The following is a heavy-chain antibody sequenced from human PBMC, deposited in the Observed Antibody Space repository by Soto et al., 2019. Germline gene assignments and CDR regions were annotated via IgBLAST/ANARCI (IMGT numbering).Heavy chain of an antibody. D-gene: IGHD1-26*01. CDR2: ISGSGGST. CDR3: AKGPYYPPAYWYFDL. J-gene: IGHJ2*01. CDR1: GFTFSSYA. Sequence: EVQLLESGGGLVQPGGSLRLSCAASGFTFSSYAMSWVRQAPGKGLEWVSAISGSGGSTYYADSVKGRFTISRDNSKNTLYPQMNSLRAEDTAVYYCAKGPYYPPAYWYFDLWGRGTLVTVSS. V-gene: IGHV3-23*01.